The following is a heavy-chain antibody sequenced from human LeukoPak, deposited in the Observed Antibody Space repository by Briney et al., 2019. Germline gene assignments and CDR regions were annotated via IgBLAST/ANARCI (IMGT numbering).Heavy chain of an antibody. Sequence: PGGSLRLSCAASGSTFSSYSMNWVRQAPGKGLEWVSSISSISSNIYYADSVKGRFTISRDNAKNSLYLQMDSLRAEDTAVYYCARDRGLSFDYMDVWGKGTTVTVSS. J-gene: IGHJ6*03. CDR1: GSTFSSYS. V-gene: IGHV3-21*01. CDR3: ARDRGLSFDYMDV. CDR2: ISSISSNI. D-gene: IGHD2/OR15-2a*01.